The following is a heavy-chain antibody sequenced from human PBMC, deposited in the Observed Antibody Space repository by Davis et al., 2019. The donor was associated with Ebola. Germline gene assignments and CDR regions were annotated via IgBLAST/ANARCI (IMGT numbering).Heavy chain of an antibody. CDR1: GFTFSDYW. D-gene: IGHD1-7*01. CDR3: ARAGNYASPHHFDY. CDR2: ISSSSSYI. V-gene: IGHV3-21*01. J-gene: IGHJ4*02. Sequence: GESLKISCAASGFTFSDYWMHWVRQAPGKGLEWVSSISSSSSYIYYADSVKGRFTISRDNAKNSLFLQVNSLRAEDTALYYCARAGNYASPHHFDYWGQGSLVTVSS.